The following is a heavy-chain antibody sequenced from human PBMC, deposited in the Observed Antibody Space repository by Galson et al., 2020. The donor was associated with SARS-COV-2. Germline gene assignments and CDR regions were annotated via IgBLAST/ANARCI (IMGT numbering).Heavy chain of an antibody. CDR1: GGSISSYY. Sequence: SETLSLTCTVSGGSISSYYWSWIRQPPGKGLEWIGYIYYSGSTNYNPSLKSRVTISVDTSKNQFSLKLSSVTAADTAVYYCARHSRLVVPAAIDYWGQGTLVTVSS. CDR2: IYYSGST. D-gene: IGHD2-2*01. CDR3: ARHSRLVVPAAIDY. V-gene: IGHV4-59*08. J-gene: IGHJ4*02.